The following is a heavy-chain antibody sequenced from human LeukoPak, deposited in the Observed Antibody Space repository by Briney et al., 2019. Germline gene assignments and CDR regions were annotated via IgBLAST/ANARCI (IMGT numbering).Heavy chain of an antibody. CDR3: AKDGRYYDFWSGYLKPAYYYYYIDV. D-gene: IGHD3-3*01. CDR2: INHSGST. CDR1: GGSFSGYY. Sequence: SETLSLTCAVYGGSFSGYYWSWIRQPPGKGLEWIGEINHSGSTNYNPSLKSRVTISVDTSKNQFSLKLSSVTAADTAVYYCAKDGRYYDFWSGYLKPAYYYYYIDVWGKGTTVTVSS. J-gene: IGHJ6*03. V-gene: IGHV4-34*01.